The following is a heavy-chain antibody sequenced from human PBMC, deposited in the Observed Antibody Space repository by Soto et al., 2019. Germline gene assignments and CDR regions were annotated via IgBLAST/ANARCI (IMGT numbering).Heavy chain of an antibody. CDR2: ISAYNGNT. V-gene: IGHV1-18*01. CDR1: GYTFTSYG. Sequence: QVQLVQSGAEVKKPGASVKVSCKASGYTFTSYGISWVRQAPGQVLEWMGWISAYNGNTKNAQKLQGRVTMTTDTSTSPAYMELRSPRSDDTAVYYCARDSPPVDYWGQGTLVTVSS. CDR3: ARDSPPVDY. J-gene: IGHJ4*02.